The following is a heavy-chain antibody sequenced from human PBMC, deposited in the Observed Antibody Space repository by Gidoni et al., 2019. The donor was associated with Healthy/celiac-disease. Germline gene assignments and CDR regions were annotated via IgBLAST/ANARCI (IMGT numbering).Heavy chain of an antibody. CDR1: GFTFISYW. CDR3: AREKSRDGYNYSCN. V-gene: IGHV3-7*01. CDR2: IKQDGSEK. D-gene: IGHD5-12*01. J-gene: IGHJ4*02. Sequence: EVQLVESGGGLVQPGGSLILPCAASGFTFISYWMSGVRQAPGKGLEWVANIKQDGSEKYYVDSVKGRFTISRDNAKNSLYLQMNSLRAEDTAVYYCAREKSRDGYNYSCNWGQGTLVTVSS.